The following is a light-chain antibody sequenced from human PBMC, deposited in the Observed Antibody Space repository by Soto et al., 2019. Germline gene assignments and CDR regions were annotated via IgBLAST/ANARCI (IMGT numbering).Light chain of an antibody. CDR2: AAS. CDR3: QQYNIYPLT. V-gene: IGKV1D-16*01. CDR1: QDSNSY. Sequence: DVQMTQSPSSLSASVGDRVTITCRASQDSNSYLAWYQQKSGNAPKSLIYAASSLQTGVPSRFSGSESGTDFTLTISNLQPEDSATYYCQQYNIYPLTFGGGTKVEIK. J-gene: IGKJ4*01.